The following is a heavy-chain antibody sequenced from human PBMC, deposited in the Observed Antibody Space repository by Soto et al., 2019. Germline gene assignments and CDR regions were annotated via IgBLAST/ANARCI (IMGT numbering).Heavy chain of an antibody. CDR2: INGGGDGT. CDR3: AKDRGYTYGNPFDY. Sequence: PGGSLRLSCAASGFTSNSFAMSWVRQAPGKGLEWVSAINGGGDGTYYADSVMGRVAISRDNSKNTLYLQMNSLRAEDTALYYCAKDRGYTYGNPFDYWGQGTLVXVSS. CDR1: GFTSNSFA. D-gene: IGHD5-18*01. V-gene: IGHV3-23*01. J-gene: IGHJ4*02.